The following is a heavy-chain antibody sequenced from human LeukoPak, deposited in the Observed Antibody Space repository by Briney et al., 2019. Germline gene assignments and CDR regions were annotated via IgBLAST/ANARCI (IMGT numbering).Heavy chain of an antibody. D-gene: IGHD6-13*01. CDR1: GFTFSSY. V-gene: IGHV3-74*01. Sequence: GGSLRLSCAASGFTFSSYHWVRQAPGKGLVWVSRINSDGSSTDYADSVKGRFTITRDNAKNTLYLQMDSLRAEDTAVYYCSRDPEAAADPLDYWGQGTLVTVSS. CDR2: INSDGSST. CDR3: SRDPEAAADPLDY. J-gene: IGHJ4*02.